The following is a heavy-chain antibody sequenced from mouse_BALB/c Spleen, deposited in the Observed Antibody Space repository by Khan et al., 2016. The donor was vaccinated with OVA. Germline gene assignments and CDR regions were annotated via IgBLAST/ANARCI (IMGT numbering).Heavy chain of an antibody. V-gene: IGHV1-5*01. CDR3: TRNGFGNYGSWDY. CDR1: GYTFTSYW. Sequence: VQLKESGTVLARPGASVKMSCKASGYTFTSYWMHWVKQRPGQGLEWIGAIYPGNSDTNYNQKFKGKAKLTAVTSTSLAYLELNSLTNEDSAVYYCTRNGFGNYGSWDYWGQGTTLTVSS. D-gene: IGHD2-1*01. J-gene: IGHJ2*01. CDR2: IYPGNSDT.